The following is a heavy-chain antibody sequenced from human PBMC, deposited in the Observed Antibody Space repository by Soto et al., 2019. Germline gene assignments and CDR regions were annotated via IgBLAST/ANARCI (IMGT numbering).Heavy chain of an antibody. D-gene: IGHD6-19*01. Sequence: QVQLVESGGGVVQPGRSLRLSCAASGFTFSSYGMHWVRQAPGKGLEWVAVISYDGSNKYYADSVKGRFTISRDNYKNTLYLQMNSLRAEDTAVYYCAKDRFRIAVAAPFDYWGQEPWSPSPQ. CDR1: GFTFSSYG. CDR2: ISYDGSNK. CDR3: AKDRFRIAVAAPFDY. V-gene: IGHV3-30*18. J-gene: IGHJ4*01.